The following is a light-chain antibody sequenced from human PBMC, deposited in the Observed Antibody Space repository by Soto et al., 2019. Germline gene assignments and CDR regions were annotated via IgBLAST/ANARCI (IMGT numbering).Light chain of an antibody. CDR1: SSYVGGYDY. CDR3: SAYTSSSTHV. V-gene: IGLV2-14*01. Sequence: QSVLTNPASVTGSPRQAIAISYTGTSSYVGGYDYVSWNQQHPGKAPKLMISDVSNRPSGVSNRFSGSKSGNTDSLTISGLQAEDEADYYCSAYTSSSTHVFGTGTKVTVL. J-gene: IGLJ1*01. CDR2: DVS.